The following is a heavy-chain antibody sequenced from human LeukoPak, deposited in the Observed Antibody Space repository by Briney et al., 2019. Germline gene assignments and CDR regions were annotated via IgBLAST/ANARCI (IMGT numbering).Heavy chain of an antibody. D-gene: IGHD1/OR15-1a*01. Sequence: SVKVSCKASGGTFSSYAISWVRQAPGQGLECMGRIIPILGIANYAQKFQGRVTITADKSTSTAYMELSSLRSEDTAVYYCARDLSTNSDFDYWGQGTLVTVSS. CDR1: GGTFSSYA. CDR2: IIPILGIA. V-gene: IGHV1-69*04. CDR3: ARDLSTNSDFDY. J-gene: IGHJ4*02.